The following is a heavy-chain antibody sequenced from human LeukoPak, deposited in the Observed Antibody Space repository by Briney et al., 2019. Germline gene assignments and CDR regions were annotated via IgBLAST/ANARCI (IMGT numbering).Heavy chain of an antibody. CDR3: VRHWDF. V-gene: IGHV4-59*08. CDR2: IYSSGST. Sequence: SETLSLTCQVSGGSISSFYWSWIRQPPGKGLEWIGSIYSSGSTNYNPSLKGRVTISVDTPKNHFSLKLRSVTAADTAMYNCVRHWDFWGQGTQVTVSS. CDR1: GGSISSFY. J-gene: IGHJ4*02.